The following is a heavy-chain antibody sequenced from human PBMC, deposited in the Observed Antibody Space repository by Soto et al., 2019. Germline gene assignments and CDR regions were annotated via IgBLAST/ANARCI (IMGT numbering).Heavy chain of an antibody. J-gene: IGHJ5*02. V-gene: IGHV1-69*06. CDR2: IIRIFGTA. CDR1: GGAFSSCA. Sequence: SVKVSCKASGGAFSSCAISWVRQATGQGLDWMGGIIRIFGTANYAQKFRGRVTITADKSTSTAYMKLTRLSSEDTAVYNWGRGPPKGWNSEPPWGQGTLVTSPQ. CDR3: GRGPPKGWNSEPP. D-gene: IGHD1-1*01.